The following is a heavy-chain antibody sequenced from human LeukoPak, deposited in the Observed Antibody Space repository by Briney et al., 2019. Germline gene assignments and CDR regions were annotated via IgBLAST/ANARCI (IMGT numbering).Heavy chain of an antibody. CDR1: GFTFSDYY. Sequence: GGSLRLSCAASGFTFSDYYMTWIRQAPGKGLEWISYISTSGSSIYYADSVKGRFTISRDNAKNSLFLQMNSLRAEDTAVYYCAGRRITMVRGVIEIWGQGTLVTVSS. CDR2: ISTSGSSI. D-gene: IGHD3-10*01. CDR3: AGRRITMVRGVIEI. J-gene: IGHJ4*02. V-gene: IGHV3-11*01.